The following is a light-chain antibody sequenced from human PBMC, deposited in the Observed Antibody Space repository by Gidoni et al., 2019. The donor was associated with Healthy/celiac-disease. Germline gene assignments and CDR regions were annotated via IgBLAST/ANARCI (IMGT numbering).Light chain of an antibody. CDR3: QQYGSAPPMYT. CDR2: GAS. CDR1: QSGSSSY. V-gene: IGKV3-20*01. Sequence: IVLTLSPRTLSLSPGERATLSCRASQSGSSSYLAVYQQTPGQAPRLLIYGASSGATGIPDRFRGCVSETDFTLNISRLEPEDCTVYYCQQYGSAPPMYTFGQGTKLEIK. J-gene: IGKJ2*01.